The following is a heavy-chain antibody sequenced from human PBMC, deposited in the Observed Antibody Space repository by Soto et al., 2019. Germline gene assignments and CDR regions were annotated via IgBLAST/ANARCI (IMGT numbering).Heavy chain of an antibody. CDR1: GGSFSGYY. D-gene: IGHD3-10*01. CDR3: ARGFYGESGAQN. CDR2: INHSGST. Sequence: SETLSLTCAVYGGSFSGYYWSWIRQPPGKGLEWIGEINHSGSTNYNPSLKSRVTISVDTSKNQFSLKLSSVTAADTAVYYCARGFYGESGAQNWGQRTLDTVSS. V-gene: IGHV4-34*01. J-gene: IGHJ1*01.